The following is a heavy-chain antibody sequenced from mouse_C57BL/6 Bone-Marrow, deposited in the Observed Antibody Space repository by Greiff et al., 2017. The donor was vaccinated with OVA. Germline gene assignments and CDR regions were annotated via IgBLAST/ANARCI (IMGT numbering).Heavy chain of an antibody. CDR2: ISSGGSYT. CDR3: ARHYSNYVDY. V-gene: IGHV5-6*01. J-gene: IGHJ2*01. D-gene: IGHD2-5*01. Sequence: EVKLVESGGDLVKPGGSLKLSCAASGFTFSSYGMSWVRQTPDKRLEWVATISSGGSYTYYPDSVKGRFTISRANAKNTLYLQMSSLKSEDTAMYYCARHYSNYVDYWGQGTTLTVSS. CDR1: GFTFSSYG.